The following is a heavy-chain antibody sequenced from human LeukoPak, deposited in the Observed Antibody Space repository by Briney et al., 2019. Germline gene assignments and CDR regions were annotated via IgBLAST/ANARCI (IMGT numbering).Heavy chain of an antibody. V-gene: IGHV4-34*01. D-gene: IGHD2-2*01. CDR2: INHSGST. J-gene: IGHJ4*02. CDR3: ARGPGDYCSSTSCYFVDY. CDR1: GGSFSGYY. Sequence: SETLSLTCAVYGGSFSGYYWSWIRQPPGKGLEWIGEINHSGSTNYNPSLKSRVTISVDTSKNQFSLKLSSVTAADTAVYYCARGPGDYCSSTSCYFVDYWGQGTLVTVSS.